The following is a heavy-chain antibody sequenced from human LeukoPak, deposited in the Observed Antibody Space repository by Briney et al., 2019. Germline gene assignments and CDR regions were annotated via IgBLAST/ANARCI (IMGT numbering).Heavy chain of an antibody. J-gene: IGHJ1*01. CDR1: GFTLSTYG. CDR3: AKDNGYSSAWPEYFHH. D-gene: IGHD6-19*01. Sequence: PGGSLRLSCVASGFTLSTYGMHWVRQAPGKGLEWVAFIRYDGSNKYYGDSVEGRFTISRDNSKNTLYMQMNSLRPEDNAVYYCAKDNGYSSAWPEYFHHWGQGTLVTVSS. V-gene: IGHV3-30*02. CDR2: IRYDGSNK.